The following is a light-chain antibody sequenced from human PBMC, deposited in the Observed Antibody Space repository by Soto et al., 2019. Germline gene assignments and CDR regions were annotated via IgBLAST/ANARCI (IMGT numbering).Light chain of an antibody. V-gene: IGLV2-14*01. CDR2: EVS. CDR3: SSYTSSPR. Sequence: QSVLTQPASVSGSPGQSITISCTGTSSDVGGYNYVSWYQQHPGKAPKLMIYEVSNRPSGVSNRFSGSKSGNTASLTISGLQAEDEADYYCSSYTSSPRFGGGTQLTVL. J-gene: IGLJ3*02. CDR1: SSDVGGYNY.